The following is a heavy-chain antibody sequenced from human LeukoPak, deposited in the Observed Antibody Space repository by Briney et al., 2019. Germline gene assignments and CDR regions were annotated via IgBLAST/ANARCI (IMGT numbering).Heavy chain of an antibody. CDR3: ARDYVPYCGGDCYPLSR. Sequence: PSETLSLTCTVSGYSISSGYYWGWIRQPPGEELEWIGSIYHSGSTYYNPSLKSRVTISVDTSKNQFSLKLSSVTAADTAVYYCARDYVPYCGGDCYPLSRWGQGTLVTVSS. V-gene: IGHV4-38-2*02. J-gene: IGHJ4*02. CDR1: GYSISSGYY. CDR2: IYHSGST. D-gene: IGHD2-21*01.